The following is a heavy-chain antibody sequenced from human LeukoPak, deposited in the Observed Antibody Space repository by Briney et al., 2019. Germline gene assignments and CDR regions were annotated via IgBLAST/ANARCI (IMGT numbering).Heavy chain of an antibody. CDR2: INWNGGST. Sequence: PGGSLRLSCAASGFTFDDYGMSWVRQAPGKGLEWVSAINWNGGSTGYADSLKGRFTISRDNAKNSLYLQMNSLRAEDTALYYCARSSTGMAAAGSFDYWGQGTLVTVSS. CDR3: ARSSTGMAAAGSFDY. D-gene: IGHD6-13*01. J-gene: IGHJ4*02. V-gene: IGHV3-20*04. CDR1: GFTFDDYG.